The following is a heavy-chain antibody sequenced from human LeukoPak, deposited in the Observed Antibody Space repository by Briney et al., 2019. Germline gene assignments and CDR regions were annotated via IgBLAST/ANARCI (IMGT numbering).Heavy chain of an antibody. D-gene: IGHD3-9*01. CDR1: GYTFTGYY. CDR3: AREPTLLRYFDWSTHWFDP. V-gene: IGHV1-2*02. CDR2: INPNSGGT. Sequence: ASVKVSCKASGYTFTGYYMHWVRQAPGQGLEWMGSINPNSGGTNYAQKFQGRVTMTRDTSISTAYMELSRLRSDDTAVYYCAREPTLLRYFDWSTHWFDPWGQGTLVTVSS. J-gene: IGHJ5*02.